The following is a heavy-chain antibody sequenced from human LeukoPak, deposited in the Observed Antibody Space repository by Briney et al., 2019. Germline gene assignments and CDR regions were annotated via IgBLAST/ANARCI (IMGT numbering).Heavy chain of an antibody. V-gene: IGHV4-59*08. Sequence: SETLSLTCTVSGASISTYYWSWIRQPPGKGLEWIGYIYYSGSTNYNPSLKSRVTISVETSKNQFSLKLSSVTAADTAVYYWARHPAVGVATVFDCWGEGTLVSVSS. D-gene: IGHD5-12*01. CDR1: GASISTYY. J-gene: IGHJ4*02. CDR2: IYYSGST. CDR3: ARHPAVGVATVFDC.